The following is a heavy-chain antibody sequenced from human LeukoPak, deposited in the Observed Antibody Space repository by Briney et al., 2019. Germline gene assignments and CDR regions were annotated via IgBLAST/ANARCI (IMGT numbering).Heavy chain of an antibody. CDR2: ISGSGGST. J-gene: IGHJ4*02. CDR3: AKDPEWELPHYFDY. Sequence: GGSVRLSCAASGFTFSNYAMSWVRQAPGKGLEWVSAISGSGGSTYYADSVKGWFTISRDNSKNTLYLQMNSLRAEDTAVYYCAKDPEWELPHYFDYWGQGTPVTVSS. CDR1: GFTFSNYA. D-gene: IGHD1-26*01. V-gene: IGHV3-23*01.